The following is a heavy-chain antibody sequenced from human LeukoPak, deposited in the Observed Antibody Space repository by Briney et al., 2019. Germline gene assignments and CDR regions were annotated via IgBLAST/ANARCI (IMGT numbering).Heavy chain of an antibody. CDR1: GSTFSTFI. Sequence: GGSLRLSCAASGSTFSTFITYDFHWVRQAPGEGLERVSYMSSSGATIYYADSVKGRFTVSRDNAKNSLYLQMNSLRAEDTAIYYCARDLVSGGYTFDIWGQGTMVTVSS. D-gene: IGHD2-2*02. J-gene: IGHJ3*02. CDR2: MSSSGATI. V-gene: IGHV3-48*03. CDR3: ARDLVSGGYTFDI.